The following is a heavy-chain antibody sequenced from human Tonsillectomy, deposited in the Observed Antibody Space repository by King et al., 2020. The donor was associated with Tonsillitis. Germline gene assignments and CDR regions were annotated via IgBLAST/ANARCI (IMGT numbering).Heavy chain of an antibody. J-gene: IGHJ4*02. CDR2: INHSGST. V-gene: IGHV4-34*01. Sequence: VQLPQWGAGLLKPSETLSLTCAVYGGSFSGYYWSWIRQPPGKGLEWIGEINHSGSTNYNPSLKSRVTISVDTSKNQFSLKLSSVTAADTAVYYCAREDHSSGWRLYWGQGTLVTVSS. CDR3: AREDHSSGWRLY. CDR1: GGSFSGYY. D-gene: IGHD6-19*01.